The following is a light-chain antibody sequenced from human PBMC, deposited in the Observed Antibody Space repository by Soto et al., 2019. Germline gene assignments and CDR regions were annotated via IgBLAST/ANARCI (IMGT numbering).Light chain of an antibody. CDR3: SSYTSSSTLV. J-gene: IGLJ3*02. Sequence: QSALTQPASVSGSPGQSITISCTGTSSDDGGYNYVSWYQQHTGKAPKLMIYEVSNRPSGVSNRFSGSKSGNTASLTISGLQAEDEADYYCSSYTSSSTLVFGGGTKLTVL. CDR2: EVS. V-gene: IGLV2-14*01. CDR1: SSDDGGYNY.